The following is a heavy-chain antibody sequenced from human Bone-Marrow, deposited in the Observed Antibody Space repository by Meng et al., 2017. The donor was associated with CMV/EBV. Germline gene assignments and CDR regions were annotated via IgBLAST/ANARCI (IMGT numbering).Heavy chain of an antibody. CDR1: GFTFSSYA. V-gene: IGHV3-23*01. Sequence: GESLKISCAASGFTFSSYAMSWFRQAPGKGLEWVSAISVSGGSTYYADSVKGRFTISRDKSKNTLYLQMNSLRADDTATYYCARGSGWYDYWGQGMLVTVSS. D-gene: IGHD6-19*01. CDR2: ISVSGGST. J-gene: IGHJ4*02. CDR3: ARGSGWYDY.